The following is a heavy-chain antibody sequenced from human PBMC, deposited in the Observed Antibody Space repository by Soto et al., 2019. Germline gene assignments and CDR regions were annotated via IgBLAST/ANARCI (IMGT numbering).Heavy chain of an antibody. Sequence: ETLSLTCAVYGGSFSGYYWSWIRQPPGKGLEWIGEINHSGSTNYNPSLKSRVTISVDTSKNQFSLKLSSVTAADTAVYYCARGSTTVTTCFDYWGQGTLVTVSS. J-gene: IGHJ4*02. D-gene: IGHD4-17*01. V-gene: IGHV4-34*01. CDR3: ARGSTTVTTCFDY. CDR2: INHSGST. CDR1: GGSFSGYY.